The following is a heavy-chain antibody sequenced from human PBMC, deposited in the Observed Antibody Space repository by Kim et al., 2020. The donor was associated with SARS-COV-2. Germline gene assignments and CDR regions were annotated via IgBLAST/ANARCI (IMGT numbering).Heavy chain of an antibody. V-gene: IGHV3-53*01. D-gene: IGHD6-19*01. Sequence: GGSLRLSCAASGLTVGTNYMSWVRQAPGEGLEWVAVLHSGGSRYYVDSVTGRFTNSRDNSKNTLYLQVNSLRAEDTDIYYVVCFTPLYSSGWYFFDYVGQRP. CDR2: LHSGGSR. CDR3: VCFTPLYSSGWYFFDY. J-gene: IGHJ4*02. CDR1: GLTVGTNY.